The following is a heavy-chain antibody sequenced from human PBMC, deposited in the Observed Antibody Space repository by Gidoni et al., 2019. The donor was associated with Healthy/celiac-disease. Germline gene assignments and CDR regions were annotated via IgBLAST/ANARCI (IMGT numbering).Heavy chain of an antibody. CDR1: GGPISSGGDY. Sequence: QVQLQESGPGLVKPSQTLSLTCAVAGGPISSGGDYWSWIRQPPGKGLEWIGYIYYSGSTYSNPSLKSRVTIAVDTSKNQFSRKLSSVTAADTAVYYCALGVTTGQIDYWGQGTLVTVSS. CDR2: IYYSGST. J-gene: IGHJ4*02. D-gene: IGHD4-17*01. CDR3: ALGVTTGQIDY. V-gene: IGHV4-30-4*01.